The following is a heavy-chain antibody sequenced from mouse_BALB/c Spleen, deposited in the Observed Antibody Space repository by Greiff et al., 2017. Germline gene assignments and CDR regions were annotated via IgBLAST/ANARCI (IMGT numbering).Heavy chain of an antibody. CDR2: INPSNGGT. V-gene: IGHV1S81*02. CDR1: GYTFTSYY. D-gene: IGHD2-1*01. CDR3: TRLDYGNLFAY. J-gene: IGHJ3*01. Sequence: QVQLQQSGAELVKPGASVKLSCKASGYTFTSYYMYWVKQRPGQGLEWIGGINPSNGGTNFNEKFKSKATLTVDKSSSTAYMQLSSLTSEDSAVYYCTRLDYGNLFAYWGQGTLVTVSA.